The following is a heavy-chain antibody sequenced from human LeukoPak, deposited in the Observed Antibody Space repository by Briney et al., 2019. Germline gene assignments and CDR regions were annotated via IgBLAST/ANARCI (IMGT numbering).Heavy chain of an antibody. CDR3: ARVSDTSMVTPGFDS. V-gene: IGHV1-18*01. CDR2: VSTSNGDT. CDR1: GYNFNRYT. D-gene: IGHD5-18*01. J-gene: IGHJ4*02. Sequence: ASVKVSCKTSGYNFNRYTITWARQAPGQGLEWMGWVSTSNGDTNYAEKFQGRVTMTTETVTKTAYMELRRLRAGDTAVYFCARVSDTSMVTPGFDSWGQGTLVTVSS.